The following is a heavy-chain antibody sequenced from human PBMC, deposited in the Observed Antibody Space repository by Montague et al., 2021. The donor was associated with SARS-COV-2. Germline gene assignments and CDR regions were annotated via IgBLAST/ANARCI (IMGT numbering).Heavy chain of an antibody. CDR1: GGSISGHY. CDR3: AREFRIELWQTNWYFGL. CDR2: FDHSGNT. V-gene: IGHV4-59*11. D-gene: IGHD3-16*01. Sequence: SETLSPTCSVSGGSISGHYWSWIRQPPGKGLEWIGNFDHSGNTKYNPSLKSRATISVDTSKNQFALRLSSVTAADTAVYYCAREFRIELWQTNWYFGLWGRGTLVTVSS. J-gene: IGHJ2*01.